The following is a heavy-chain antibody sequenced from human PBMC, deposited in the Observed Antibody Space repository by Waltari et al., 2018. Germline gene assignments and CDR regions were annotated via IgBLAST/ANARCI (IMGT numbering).Heavy chain of an antibody. CDR2: INPSGGST. CDR1: GYTFSRYY. J-gene: IGHJ3*01. Sequence: QVQLVQSGAEVKKPGASVRVSCETSGYTFSRYYIHWVRQAPGQGLGWMGIINPSGGSTSYVQKFQGRLTMTRDMSTSTVFMDLYSLESEDTAVYYCARSGLPADSTDYYHAAFDAWGQGTMVTVSS. CDR3: ARSGLPADSTDYYHAAFDA. D-gene: IGHD3-22*01. V-gene: IGHV1-46*01.